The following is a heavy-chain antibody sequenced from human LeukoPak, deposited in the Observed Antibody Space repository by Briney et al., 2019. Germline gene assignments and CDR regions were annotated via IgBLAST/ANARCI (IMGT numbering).Heavy chain of an antibody. CDR3: ARDSGYSYGYAFDY. CDR2: ISSSSSYI. CDR1: GFTFSSYS. D-gene: IGHD5-18*01. Sequence: GGSLRLSCAASGFTFSSYSMNWVRQAPGKGLGWVSSISSSSSYIYYADSVKGRFTISRDNAKNSLYLQMNSLRAEDTAVYYCARDSGYSYGYAFDYWGQGTLVTVSS. V-gene: IGHV3-21*01. J-gene: IGHJ4*02.